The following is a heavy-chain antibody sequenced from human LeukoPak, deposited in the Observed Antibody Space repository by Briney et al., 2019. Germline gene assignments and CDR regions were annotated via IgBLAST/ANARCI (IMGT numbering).Heavy chain of an antibody. J-gene: IGHJ3*02. Sequence: PSETLSLTCTVSGGSISSSSYYWGWIRQPPGKGLEWIGSIYYSGSTYYNPSLKSRVTISVDTSRNQFSLKLSSVTAADTAVHYCARSHNHYDFWSGYYTNDAFDIWGQGTMVTVSS. CDR1: GGSISSSSYY. D-gene: IGHD3-3*01. CDR2: IYYSGST. CDR3: ARSHNHYDFWSGYYTNDAFDI. V-gene: IGHV4-39*07.